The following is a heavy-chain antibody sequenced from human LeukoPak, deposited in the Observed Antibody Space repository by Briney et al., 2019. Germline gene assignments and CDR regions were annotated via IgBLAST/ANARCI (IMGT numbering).Heavy chain of an antibody. CDR1: GGTFSSYA. Sequence: SVKVSCKASGGTFSSYAVSWVRQAPGQGLEWMGWIIPIFGKANYAQKFQGRVTITTDESTSTAYMELSSLRSEDTAVYYCVLGFRSGYYNTPIDDWGQGTLVTVSS. J-gene: IGHJ4*01. CDR2: IIPIFGKA. V-gene: IGHV1-69*05. CDR3: VLGFRSGYYNTPIDD. D-gene: IGHD3-3*01.